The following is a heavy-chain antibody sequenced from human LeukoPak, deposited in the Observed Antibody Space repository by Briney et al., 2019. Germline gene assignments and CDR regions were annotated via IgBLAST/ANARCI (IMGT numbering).Heavy chain of an antibody. V-gene: IGHV4-4*02. CDR2: ISYRGST. Sequence: SETLSLTCAVSGESMYNDNWWSWVRQPPGKGLEWIGEISYRGSTNYNPSLKSRVTISADNSKNQFSLTLTSVTAADTAVYYCARCSFWRWDYWGQGTPVTVSS. D-gene: IGHD3-3*01. CDR1: GESMYNDNW. J-gene: IGHJ4*02. CDR3: ARCSFWRWDY.